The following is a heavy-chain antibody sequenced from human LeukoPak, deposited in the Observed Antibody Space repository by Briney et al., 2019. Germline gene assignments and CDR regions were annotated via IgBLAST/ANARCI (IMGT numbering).Heavy chain of an antibody. CDR1: GASVSGDY. V-gene: IGHV4-59*08. J-gene: IGHJ4*02. CDR3: ARNPFSSPFDH. CDR2: IYVSGNS. Sequence: PSETLSLTCTVSGASVSGDYWSWIRQPPGNGLEWIGYIYVSGNSNYNPSLKSRVSISLDTSKNQVSLTLTSVTAADTAVYYCARNPFSSPFDHWGQGTLVAVSS.